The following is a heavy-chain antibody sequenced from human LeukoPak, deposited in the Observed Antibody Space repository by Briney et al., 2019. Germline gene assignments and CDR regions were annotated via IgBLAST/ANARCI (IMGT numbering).Heavy chain of an antibody. V-gene: IGHV3-23*01. J-gene: IGHJ4*02. Sequence: GGSLRLSCAASGFTFSRYAMSWVRQAPGKGLEWVSGMSSSGESPYYADSVKGRFTISRDNSKNTLYLEINSLRTEDTAIYYCAKKSRDGYNPFDYLGQGTLVTVSS. CDR3: AKKSRDGYNPFDY. CDR2: MSSSGESP. CDR1: GFTFSRYA. D-gene: IGHD5-24*01.